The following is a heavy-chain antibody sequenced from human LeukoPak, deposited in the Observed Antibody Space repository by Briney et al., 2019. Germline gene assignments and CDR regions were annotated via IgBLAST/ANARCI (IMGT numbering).Heavy chain of an antibody. J-gene: IGHJ4*02. Sequence: ASVKVSCKVSGYTLTKLSMHWVRQAPGKGLEWMGGFDPEDGETIYAQKFQGRVTMTEDTSTDTAYMELSSLRSEDTAVYYCATGRSLRGYSYETFDYWGQGTLVTVSS. CDR2: FDPEDGET. V-gene: IGHV1-24*01. D-gene: IGHD5-18*01. CDR1: GYTLTKLS. CDR3: ATGRSLRGYSYETFDY.